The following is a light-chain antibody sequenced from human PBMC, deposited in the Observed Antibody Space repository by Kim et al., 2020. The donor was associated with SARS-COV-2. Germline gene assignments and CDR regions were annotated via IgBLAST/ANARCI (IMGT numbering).Light chain of an antibody. CDR3: QHYNSHFLN. V-gene: IGKV1-5*03. CDR2: KAS. CDR1: QSISSW. J-gene: IGKJ1*01. Sequence: DIHMTQSPSTLSASVGDRVTLTCRASQSISSWLAWYQQKPGKAPELLIYKASKLESGVPSRFSGSGSGTEFSLTINTLQPDDFATYYCQHYNSHFLNFGEGTKVDIK.